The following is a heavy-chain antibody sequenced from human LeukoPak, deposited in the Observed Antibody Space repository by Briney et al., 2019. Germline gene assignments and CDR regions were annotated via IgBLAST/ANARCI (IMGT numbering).Heavy chain of an antibody. CDR2: INPDTGGT. Sequence: GASVKVSCKASGYTITNNYMHWVRQAPGQGLEWMGWINPDTGGTDYAQKFQGRVTMTTDTSISTAYMELSRLISDDTAVYYCARDWLLRYSQGGFDYWGQGTLVTVSS. J-gene: IGHJ4*02. CDR1: GYTITNNY. V-gene: IGHV1-2*02. CDR3: ARDWLLRYSQGGFDY. D-gene: IGHD3-9*01.